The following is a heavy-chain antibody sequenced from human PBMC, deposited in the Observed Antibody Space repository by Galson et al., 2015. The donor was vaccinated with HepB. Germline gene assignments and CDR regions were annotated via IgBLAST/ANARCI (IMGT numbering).Heavy chain of an antibody. CDR3: ARPDWGYFDY. CDR1: GFTFNTFW. V-gene: IGHV3-7*03. CDR2: IKQDVSEK. J-gene: IGHJ4*02. D-gene: IGHD7-27*01. Sequence: SLRLSCAVSGFTFNTFWMGWVRQAPGKGLEWVASIKQDVSEKYYVDSVKSRFTISRDNTKNSLYLQMNSLIAEDTAVYYCARPDWGYFDYWGQGTLVTVSS.